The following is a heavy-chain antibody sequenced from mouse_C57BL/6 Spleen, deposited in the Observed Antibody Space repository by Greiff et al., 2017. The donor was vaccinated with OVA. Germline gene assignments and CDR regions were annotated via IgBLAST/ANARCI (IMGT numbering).Heavy chain of an antibody. V-gene: IGHV1-26*01. D-gene: IGHD2-2*01. CDR3: ARTVTTGYYAMDY. J-gene: IGHJ4*01. CDR1: GYTFTDYY. CDR2: INPNNGGT. Sequence: EVQLQQSGPELVKPGASVKISCKASGYTFTDYYMNWVKQSHGKSLEWIGDINPNNGGTSYNQKFKGKATLTVDKSSSTAYMELRSLTSEDSAVDYCARTVTTGYYAMDYWGQGTSVTVSS.